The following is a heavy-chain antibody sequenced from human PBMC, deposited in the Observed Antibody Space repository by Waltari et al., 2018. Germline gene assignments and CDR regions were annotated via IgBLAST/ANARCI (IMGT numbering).Heavy chain of an antibody. Sequence: EVQLVESGGGLVQPGGYLRLSCAASGFTFSSYEMNWVRQAPGKGLEWVSYISSSGSTIYYADSVKGRFTISRDNAKNSLYLQMNSLRAEDTAVYYCARTKWELLSFDYWGQGTLVTVSS. V-gene: IGHV3-48*03. CDR3: ARTKWELLSFDY. CDR1: GFTFSSYE. D-gene: IGHD1-26*01. J-gene: IGHJ4*02. CDR2: ISSSGSTI.